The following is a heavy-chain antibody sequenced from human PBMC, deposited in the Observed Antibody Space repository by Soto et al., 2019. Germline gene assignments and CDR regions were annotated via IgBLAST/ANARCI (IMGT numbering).Heavy chain of an antibody. J-gene: IGHJ4*02. CDR3: ARVAYFDGSGYYYNFDY. CDR1: GYSISRGYY. Sequence: SETLSLTCAVSGYSISRGYYWGWIRQPPGKGLEWIGSMYHSGNTYYNPSLQSRVTISLDTSNNEFSLKLSSVTAADTAVYYCARVAYFDGSGYYYNFDYWGLGTLVTVSS. CDR2: MYHSGNT. D-gene: IGHD3-22*01. V-gene: IGHV4-38-2*01.